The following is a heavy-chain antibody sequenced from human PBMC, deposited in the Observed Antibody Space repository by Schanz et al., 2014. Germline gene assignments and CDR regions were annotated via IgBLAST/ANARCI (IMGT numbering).Heavy chain of an antibody. J-gene: IGHJ4*02. CDR2: IWYDGNNK. D-gene: IGHD6-13*01. V-gene: IGHV3-33*01. Sequence: QVQLVESGGGVVQPGRSLRLSCAASGFTFSSYGMHWVRQAPGKGLEWVAVIWYDGNNKFYADSVKGRFIISRDNAKNSLYLQMNSLRAEDTAVYYCAREVVGAGSSWYADYWGQGTLVTVSS. CDR1: GFTFSSYG. CDR3: AREVVGAGSSWYADY.